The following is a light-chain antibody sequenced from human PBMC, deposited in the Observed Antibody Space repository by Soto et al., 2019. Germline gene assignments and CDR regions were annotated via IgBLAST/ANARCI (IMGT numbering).Light chain of an antibody. CDR1: QSVSNNY. J-gene: IGKJ1*01. CDR2: GAS. V-gene: IGKV3-20*01. Sequence: IVLPQSPSTLSLPPGERAPLSCRASQSVSNNYLAWYQQKPGQAPRLLIYGASNRATGIPDRFSGSGSGTDFTLTISRLEPEDFAVYYCQQYGSSGTFGQGTKVDIK. CDR3: QQYGSSGT.